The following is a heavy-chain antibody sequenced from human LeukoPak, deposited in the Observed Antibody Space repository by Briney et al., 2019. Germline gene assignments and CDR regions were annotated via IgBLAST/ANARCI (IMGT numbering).Heavy chain of an antibody. CDR3: ARVGAGYYYYYHYMGV. J-gene: IGHJ6*03. CDR1: GFTFSSYE. Sequence: GGSLRLSCAASGFTFSSYEMNWVRQAPGKGLEWVSYISSSGSTIYYADSVKGRFTISRDNAKNSLYLQMNSLRAEDTAVYYCARVGAGYYYYYHYMGVWGKGTTVTVPS. D-gene: IGHD1-26*01. CDR2: ISSSGSTI. V-gene: IGHV3-48*03.